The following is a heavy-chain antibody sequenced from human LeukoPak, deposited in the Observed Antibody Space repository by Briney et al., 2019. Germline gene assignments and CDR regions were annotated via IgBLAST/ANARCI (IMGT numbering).Heavy chain of an antibody. CDR2: IYHSGST. D-gene: IGHD6-6*01. J-gene: IGHJ4*02. CDR3: ARIPASSSSSYYFDY. V-gene: IGHV4-30-2*02. CDR1: GGSISSGGYS. Sequence: SQTLSLTCAVSGGSISSGGYSWSWIRQPLGKGLEWIGYIYHSGSTYYNPSLKSRVTISVDTSKNQFSLKLSSVTAEDTAVYYCARIPASSSSSYYFDYWGQGTLVTVSS.